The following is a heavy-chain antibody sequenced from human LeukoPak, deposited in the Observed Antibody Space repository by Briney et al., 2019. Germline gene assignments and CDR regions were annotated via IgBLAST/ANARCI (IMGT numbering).Heavy chain of an antibody. V-gene: IGHV4-39*07. D-gene: IGHD5-18*01. J-gene: IGHJ6*03. CDR3: ARDAGYIGYYYMDV. CDR1: GGSISSSAYY. CDR2: IYYSGST. Sequence: SETLSLTCTVSGGSISSSAYYWGWIRQPPGKGLDWIGSIYYSGSTYYKLSLKSRVTISVDTSKNQFSLKLSSVTAADTAVYYCARDAGYIGYYYMDVWGKGTTVTISS.